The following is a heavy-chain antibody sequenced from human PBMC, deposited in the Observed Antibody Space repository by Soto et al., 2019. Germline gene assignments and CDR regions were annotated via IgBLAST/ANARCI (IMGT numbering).Heavy chain of an antibody. D-gene: IGHD6-13*01. CDR3: ARARYSSSLNWFDP. CDR1: GYTFTSYA. CDR2: INAGNGNT. V-gene: IGHV1-3*01. Sequence: ASVNVSCKASGYTFTSYAMHWVRQAPGQRLEWMGWINAGNGNTKYSQKFQGRVTITRDTSASTAYMELSSLRPEDTAVYYCARARYSSSLNWFDPWGQGTLVTVSP. J-gene: IGHJ5*02.